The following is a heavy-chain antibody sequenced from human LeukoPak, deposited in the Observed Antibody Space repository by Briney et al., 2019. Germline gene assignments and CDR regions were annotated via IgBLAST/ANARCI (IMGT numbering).Heavy chain of an antibody. V-gene: IGHV1-46*01. CDR1: GYTFTSYY. D-gene: IGHD3-22*01. Sequence: GASVKVSCKASGYTFTSYYMHWARQAPGQGLEWMGIINPSGGSTSYAQKFQGRVTMTRDMSTSTVYMELSSLRSEDTAVYYCARRGAGYDSSGYYYDEFDYWGQGTLVTVSS. CDR3: ARRGAGYDSSGYYYDEFDY. CDR2: INPSGGST. J-gene: IGHJ4*02.